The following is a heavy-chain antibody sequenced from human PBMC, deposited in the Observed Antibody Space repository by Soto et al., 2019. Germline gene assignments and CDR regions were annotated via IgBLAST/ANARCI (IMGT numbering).Heavy chain of an antibody. CDR3: ASVDTALDGMDV. J-gene: IGHJ6*02. V-gene: IGHV3-23*01. Sequence: GGSLRLSCAASGFTFSSYAMSWVRQAPGKGLEWVSAISGSGGSTYYADSVKGRFTISRDNSKNTLYLQMNSLRAEDTAVYYCASVDTALDGMDVWGQGTTVTVS. D-gene: IGHD5-18*01. CDR1: GFTFSSYA. CDR2: ISGSGGST.